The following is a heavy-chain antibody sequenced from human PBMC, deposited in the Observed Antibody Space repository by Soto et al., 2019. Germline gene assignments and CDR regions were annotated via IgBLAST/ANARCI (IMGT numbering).Heavy chain of an antibody. V-gene: IGHV1-69*08. CDR1: GGTFSSYT. D-gene: IGHD6-19*01. CDR2: IIPILGIA. Sequence: QVQLVQSGAEVKKPGSSVKVSCKASGGTFSSYTISWVRQAPGQGLEWMGRIIPILGIANYAQKFQGRVTITADKSTSTAYMELSSLRSEDTAVYYCARDPGIAVAGGGWFDPWGQGTLVTVSS. CDR3: ARDPGIAVAGGGWFDP. J-gene: IGHJ5*02.